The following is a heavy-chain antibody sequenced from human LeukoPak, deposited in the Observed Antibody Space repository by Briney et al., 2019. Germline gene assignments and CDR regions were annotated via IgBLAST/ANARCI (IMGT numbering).Heavy chain of an antibody. J-gene: IGHJ4*02. CDR1: GFTFSSYG. CDR3: AKIEGALYPN. Sequence: QAGGSLRLSCAASGFTFSSYGMHWVRQAPGKGLEWVAFIRYDGSNKYYADSVKGRFTISRDNSKNTLYLQMNSLRAEDTAVYYCAKIEGALYPNWGQGTLVTVSS. CDR2: IRYDGSNK. V-gene: IGHV3-30*02.